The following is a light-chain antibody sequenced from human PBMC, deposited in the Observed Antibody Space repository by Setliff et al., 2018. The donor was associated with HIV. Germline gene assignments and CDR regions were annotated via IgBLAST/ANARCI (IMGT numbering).Light chain of an antibody. CDR2: DVI. Sequence: QSVLAQPASVSGSPGQWITISCTRTSSDVGGLNYVSWYQQQPGKAPQLLIYDVITRPSGVSDRFSASKSGNTASLTISGLQADDEADYYCSSYTSSSTWVFGGGTK. V-gene: IGLV2-14*03. CDR1: SSDVGGLNY. CDR3: SSYTSSSTWV. J-gene: IGLJ3*02.